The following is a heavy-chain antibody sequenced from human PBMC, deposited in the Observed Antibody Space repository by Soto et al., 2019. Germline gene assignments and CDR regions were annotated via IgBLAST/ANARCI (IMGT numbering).Heavy chain of an antibody. V-gene: IGHV4-39*01. J-gene: IGHJ4*02. Sequence: PSETLSLTCTVSGGSISSSSYYWSWIRQPPGKGLEWIGSIYYSGSTYYNPSLKSRVTISVDTSKNQFSLKLSSVTAADTAVYYCARHPFTYYYDSSGYYAPFDYWGQGTLVTVSS. CDR3: ARHPFTYYYDSSGYYAPFDY. D-gene: IGHD3-22*01. CDR1: GGSISSSSYY. CDR2: IYYSGST.